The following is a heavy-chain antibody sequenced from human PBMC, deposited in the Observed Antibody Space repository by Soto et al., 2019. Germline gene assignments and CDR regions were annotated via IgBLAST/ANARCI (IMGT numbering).Heavy chain of an antibody. D-gene: IGHD2-2*01. CDR1: GFTFSRYG. CDR3: APEAKTGCSYDPEN. J-gene: IGHJ4*02. Sequence: QVQLVESGGGVVQPGGSLRLSCVCSGFTFSRYGLHWVRQTPGKGLECVAVISFTGTTKYYADSVKGRFTISRDNSKSTVYLEMNRLPADDSAMYFFAPEAKTGCSYDPENWGQGPLVTVSS. V-gene: IGHV3-30*03. CDR2: ISFTGTTK.